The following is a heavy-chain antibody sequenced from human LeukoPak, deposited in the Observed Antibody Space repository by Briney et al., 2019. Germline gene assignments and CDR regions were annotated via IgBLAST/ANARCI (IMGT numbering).Heavy chain of an antibody. Sequence: SETLSLTCTVSGGSISSFFWSWIRQPPGKGLEWIGYIHYSGSTNYNPSLESRVTISVDTSKNQFSLNLSSVTAADTAVYYCARHEGGNLDFDYWGQGTLVTVSS. CDR1: GGSISSFF. D-gene: IGHD4-23*01. CDR2: IHYSGST. V-gene: IGHV4-59*08. J-gene: IGHJ4*02. CDR3: ARHEGGNLDFDY.